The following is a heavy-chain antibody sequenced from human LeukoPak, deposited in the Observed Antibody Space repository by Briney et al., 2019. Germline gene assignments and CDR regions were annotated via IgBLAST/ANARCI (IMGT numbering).Heavy chain of an antibody. J-gene: IGHJ3*02. V-gene: IGHV1-2*04. D-gene: IGHD2-15*01. CDR3: ARDGEDIVVVVAATRDAFDI. Sequence: ASVKVSCKASGYTFTGYYMHWVRQAPGQGLEWMGWINPNSGGTNYAQKFQGWVTMTRDTSITTVYMELTSLKSDDTAVYYCARDGEDIVVVVAATRDAFDIWGQGTMVTVSS. CDR1: GYTFTGYY. CDR2: INPNSGGT.